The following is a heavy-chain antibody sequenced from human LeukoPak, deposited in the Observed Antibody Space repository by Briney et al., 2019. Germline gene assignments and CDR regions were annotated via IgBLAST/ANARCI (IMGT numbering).Heavy chain of an antibody. V-gene: IGHV4-59*01. CDR2: MHDSWIS. J-gene: IGHJ6*02. D-gene: IGHD3-10*01. CDR1: GGSISNYD. Sequence: PSETLSLTCSVSGGSISNYDCIWIRQPPGKGLEYIGYMHDSWISYYNPSLKSRVTISLDASKNQFSLRLSSVTAADTALYHSATMVRGAPFWYGVDVWGQGTSATVSS. CDR3: ATMVRGAPFWYGVDV.